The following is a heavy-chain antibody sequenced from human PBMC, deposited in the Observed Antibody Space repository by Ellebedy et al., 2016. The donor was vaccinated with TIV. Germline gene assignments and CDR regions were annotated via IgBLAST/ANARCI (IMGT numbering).Heavy chain of an antibody. V-gene: IGHV4-59*12. CDR1: GGSINNYY. CDR2: IHQDGTT. D-gene: IGHD1-1*01. CDR3: ATAQDWKLES. J-gene: IGHJ4*02. Sequence: MPSETLSLTCSVSGGSINNYYWTWIRQPPGKGLEWIGEIHQDGTTNYSPSLKSRVTVSLDKSKNHISLKLSSVTAADTAVYFCATAQDWKLESWGQGTLVTVSS.